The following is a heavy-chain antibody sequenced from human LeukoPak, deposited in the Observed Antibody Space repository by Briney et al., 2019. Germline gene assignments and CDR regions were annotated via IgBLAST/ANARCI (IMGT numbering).Heavy chain of an antibody. Sequence: PGGSLRLSCVRTGFTFSTYRMNWVRQAPGKRLEWVSSISSSSSYIYYADSVKGRITISRDNAKNSLYLQMNSLRVEDTAVYYCARDKDVYIDYWGQGTLVTVSS. CDR1: GFTFSTYR. CDR3: ARDKDVYIDY. V-gene: IGHV3-21*01. J-gene: IGHJ4*02. CDR2: ISSSSSYI.